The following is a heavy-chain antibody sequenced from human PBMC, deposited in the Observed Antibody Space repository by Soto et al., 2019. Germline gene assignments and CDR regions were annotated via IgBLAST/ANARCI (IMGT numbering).Heavy chain of an antibody. CDR3: SITRHYHGAAFDS. CDR1: AFTFTNYY. V-gene: IGHV5-51*01. D-gene: IGHD3-10*01. J-gene: IGHJ4*01. CDR2: IYPGDSET. Sequence: GESLKISCNGSAFTFTNYYIGWVRQMPGKGLEWMGIIYPGDSETTYSPSFQGQVTFSADKSLNIAYLQWSSLKASDTAIYYCSITRHYHGAAFDSWGHGTLVTVSS.